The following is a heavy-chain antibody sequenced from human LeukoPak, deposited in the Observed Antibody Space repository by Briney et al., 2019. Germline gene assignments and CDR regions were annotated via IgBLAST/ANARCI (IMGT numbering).Heavy chain of an antibody. D-gene: IGHD3-22*01. CDR2: IWYDGSNK. V-gene: IGHV3-33*01. J-gene: IGHJ6*02. Sequence: PGRSLRLSCAASGFTFSSYGMHWVRQAPGKGLEWVAVIWYDGSNKYYADSVKGRFTISRDNSKNTLYLQMNSLRAEDTAVYYCAREYYYDSSGYYYYYGMDVWGQGTTVTVSS. CDR1: GFTFSSYG. CDR3: AREYYYDSSGYYYYYGMDV.